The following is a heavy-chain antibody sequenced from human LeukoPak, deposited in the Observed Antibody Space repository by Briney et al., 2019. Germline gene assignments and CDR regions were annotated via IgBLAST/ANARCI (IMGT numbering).Heavy chain of an antibody. J-gene: IGHJ3*02. CDR1: GYNFTGNY. CDR3: ARDGKDWIQLWFWFAFDI. V-gene: IGHV1-2*02. CDR2: INPNSGGT. D-gene: IGHD5-18*01. Sequence: ASVKVSCKASGYNFTGNYIHWVRQAPGQGLEWMGWINPNSGGTHYAQKFQGRVTMTRDTAISTASMELNRLRSDDTAVYYCARDGKDWIQLWFWFAFDIWAQGTMVTVSS.